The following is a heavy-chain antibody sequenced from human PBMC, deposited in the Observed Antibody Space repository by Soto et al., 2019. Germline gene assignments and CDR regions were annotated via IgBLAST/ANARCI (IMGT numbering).Heavy chain of an antibody. CDR2: IYPGDSDT. CDR3: VRQRDYCDYSYYGMDV. J-gene: IGHJ6*01. V-gene: IGHV5-51*01. D-gene: IGHD4-17*01. CDR1: GYSFTSYW. Sequence: GESLKISCKGSGYSFTSYWIGWVRQMPGKGLEWMGIIYPGDSDTRYSPSFQGQVTISADKSISTAYLQWSSLKASDTAMYYCVRQRDYCDYSYYGMDVWGRGTTVTVSS.